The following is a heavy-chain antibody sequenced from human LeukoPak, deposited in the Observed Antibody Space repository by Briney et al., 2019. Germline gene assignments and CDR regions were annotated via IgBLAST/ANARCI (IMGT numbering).Heavy chain of an antibody. CDR3: ARHVEIAVAGPIDY. J-gene: IGHJ4*02. D-gene: IGHD6-19*01. CDR2: IYYSGST. Sequence: SETLSLTCTVSGGSISSSRDYWGWIRQPPGKGLEWIGSIYYSGSTYYNPSLKSRVTISVDTSKNQFSLKLSSVTAADTAVYYCARHVEIAVAGPIDYWGLGTLVTVSS. CDR1: GGSISSSRDY. V-gene: IGHV4-39*01.